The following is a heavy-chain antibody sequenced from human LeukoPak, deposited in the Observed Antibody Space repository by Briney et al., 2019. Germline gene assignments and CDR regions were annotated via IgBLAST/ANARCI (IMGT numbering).Heavy chain of an antibody. CDR1: GGSFSGYY. CDR2: INHSGST. CDR3: ASRSLIRGAV. J-gene: IGHJ6*04. D-gene: IGHD3-10*01. Sequence: SETLSLTCAVCGGSFSGYYWSWIRQPPGKGLEWIGEINHSGSTNYNPSLKSRVTISVDTSKNQFSLKLSSVTAADTAVYYCASRSLIRGAVWGKGTTVTASS. V-gene: IGHV4-34*01.